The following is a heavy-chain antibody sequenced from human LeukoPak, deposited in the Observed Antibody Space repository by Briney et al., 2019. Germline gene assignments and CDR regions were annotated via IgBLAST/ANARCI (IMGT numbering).Heavy chain of an antibody. CDR3: ARGPMVRGLYYFDY. CDR2: ISYDGSNK. D-gene: IGHD3-10*01. Sequence: VGSLRLSRAASGFTFSSYAMHWVRQAPGKGLEWVAVISYDGSNKYYADSVKGRFTISRDNSKNTLYLQMNSLRAEDTAVYYCARGPMVRGLYYFDYWGQGTLVTVSS. J-gene: IGHJ4*02. V-gene: IGHV3-30-3*01. CDR1: GFTFSSYA.